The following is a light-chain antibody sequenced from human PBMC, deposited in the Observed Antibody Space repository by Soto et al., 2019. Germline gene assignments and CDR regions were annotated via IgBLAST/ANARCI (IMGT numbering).Light chain of an antibody. J-gene: IGKJ3*01. CDR3: QQYSSPPNT. CDR1: QSVSSS. CDR2: DAS. V-gene: IGKV3-20*01. Sequence: IVLTQSPGTLSLSPGERATLSCRASQSVSSSLAWYQQKPGQAPRLLIFDASSRTTGIPDRFSGSGSGTDFILTISRLEPGDFAVYFCQQYSSPPNTFGPGTKVDIK.